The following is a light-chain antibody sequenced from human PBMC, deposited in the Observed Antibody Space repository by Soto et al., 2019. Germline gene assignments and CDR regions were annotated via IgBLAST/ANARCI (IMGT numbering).Light chain of an antibody. Sequence: EIVLTQSPATLSLSPGERATLSCGASQSVHSRYLAWYQQKRGLAPRLLIYDASSRATGIPDRFSGSGSGTDFTLTISRLEPEDFAVYYCQQYGRSPLMYTFGQGTKLGVK. CDR2: DAS. J-gene: IGKJ2*01. CDR3: QQYGRSPLMYT. CDR1: QSVHSRY. V-gene: IGKV3D-20*01.